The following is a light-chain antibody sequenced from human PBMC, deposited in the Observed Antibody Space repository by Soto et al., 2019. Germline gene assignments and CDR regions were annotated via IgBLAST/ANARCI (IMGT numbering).Light chain of an antibody. V-gene: IGKV1-33*01. J-gene: IGKJ4*01. CDR2: DAS. CDR3: QQSENGPLT. Sequence: DIQMTQSPSSLSVSVGDRITITCQASQDINKYLNWYQQKLGKAPKLLIYDASNLQRGVTSRFSGSGSGTHFSLYISSQQHEDIATYYCQQSENGPLTFGGGTKVEIK. CDR1: QDINKY.